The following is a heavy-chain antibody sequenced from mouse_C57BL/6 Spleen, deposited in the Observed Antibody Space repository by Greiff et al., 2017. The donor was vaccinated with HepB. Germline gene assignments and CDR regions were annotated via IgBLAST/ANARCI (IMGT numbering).Heavy chain of an antibody. D-gene: IGHD2-3*01. CDR1: GFSLTSYG. J-gene: IGHJ4*01. CDR3: ARSYDGYYVGNAMDY. CDR2: IWGVGST. Sequence: VQLVESGPGLVAPSQSLSITCTVSGFSLTSYGVDWVRQSPGKGLEWLGVIWGVGSTNYNSALKSRLSISKDNSKSQVFLKMNSLQTDDTAMYYCARSYDGYYVGNAMDYWGQGTSVTVSS. V-gene: IGHV2-6*01.